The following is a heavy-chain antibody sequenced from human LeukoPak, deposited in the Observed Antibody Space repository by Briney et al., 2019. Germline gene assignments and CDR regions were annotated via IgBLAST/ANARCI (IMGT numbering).Heavy chain of an antibody. CDR3: ARGGYYGSGNDFRFDP. V-gene: IGHV4-39*07. Sequence: SETLSLTCSVSGGSISSSTYYWGWIRQPPGKGLEWIGSISYSGGTYYNPSLKSRVTISVDTSKNQFSLKLNSVTAADTAVYYCARGGYYGSGNDFRFDPWGQGTLVTVSS. D-gene: IGHD3-10*01. CDR2: ISYSGGT. J-gene: IGHJ5*02. CDR1: GGSISSSTYY.